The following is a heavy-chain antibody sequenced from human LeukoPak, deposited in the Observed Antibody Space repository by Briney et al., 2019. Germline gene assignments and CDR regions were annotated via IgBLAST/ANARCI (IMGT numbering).Heavy chain of an antibody. CDR1: GFTFSSYG. CDR3: AKARYYGSGSFPFDP. Sequence: PGGSLRLSCAASGFTFSSYGMHWVRQAPGKGLEWVAFIRYDGSNKYYADSAKGRFTISRDNSKNTLYLQMNSLRAEDTAVYYCAKARYYGSGSFPFDPWGQGTLVTVSS. V-gene: IGHV3-30*02. J-gene: IGHJ5*02. CDR2: IRYDGSNK. D-gene: IGHD3-10*01.